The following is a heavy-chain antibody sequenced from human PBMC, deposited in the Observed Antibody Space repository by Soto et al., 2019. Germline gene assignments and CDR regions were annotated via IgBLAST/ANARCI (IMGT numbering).Heavy chain of an antibody. CDR3: TRSIITTAGTEAFDL. Sequence: QVQLVQSGAEVKKPGASVRVSCKASGYTFTSYYMHWVRQAPGQGPEWMGMINPSSGGTDYAQKFQGRVTMTRDTSTTTVYMELRSLRSEDTAVYYCTRSIITTAGTEAFDLWGQGTVVTVSS. D-gene: IGHD6-13*01. CDR1: GYTFTSYY. CDR2: INPSSGGT. V-gene: IGHV1-46*03. J-gene: IGHJ3*01.